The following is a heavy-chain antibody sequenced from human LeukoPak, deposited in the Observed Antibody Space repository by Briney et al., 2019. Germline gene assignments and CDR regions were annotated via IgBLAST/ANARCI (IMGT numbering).Heavy chain of an antibody. Sequence: SVKVSCKASGGTFSSYAISWVRQAPGQGLEWLGGIIPIFGTANYAQKFQGRATITTDESTSTAYMELSSLRSEDTAVYYCARGGYSYGRNFDYWGQGTLVTVSS. CDR1: GGTFSSYA. J-gene: IGHJ4*02. CDR3: ARGGYSYGRNFDY. D-gene: IGHD5-18*01. CDR2: IIPIFGTA. V-gene: IGHV1-69*05.